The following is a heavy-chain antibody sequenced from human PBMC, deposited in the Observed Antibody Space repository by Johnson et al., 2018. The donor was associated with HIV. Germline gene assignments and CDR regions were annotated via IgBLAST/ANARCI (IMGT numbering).Heavy chain of an antibody. CDR3: ARDRAGIAAAADAFDI. Sequence: VQLLESGGGLVQPGGSLRLSCAVSGFTFSDLYMDWVRQAPGKGLEWVSVIYSGGSTYYADSVKGRCTISRDNSKNTLYLQMNSLRVEDTAVYYCARDRAGIAAAADAFDIWGQGTMVTVSS. V-gene: IGHV3-66*01. CDR1: GFTFSDLY. J-gene: IGHJ3*02. D-gene: IGHD6-13*01. CDR2: IYSGGST.